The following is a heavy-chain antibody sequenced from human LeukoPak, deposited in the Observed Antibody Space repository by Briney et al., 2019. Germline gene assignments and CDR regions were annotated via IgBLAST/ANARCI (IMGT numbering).Heavy chain of an antibody. CDR3: ARDVGASAPDAFDI. CDR1: GFTFSSYA. CDR2: ISSSSNYI. V-gene: IGHV3-21*01. Sequence: GGSLRLSCVASGFTFSSYAMTWVRQAPGKGLEWVSSISSSSNYIYYADSVKGRFTISRDNAKNSLYLQMNSLRVEDTDVYYCARDVGASAPDAFDIWGQGTMVTVSS. J-gene: IGHJ3*02. D-gene: IGHD1-26*01.